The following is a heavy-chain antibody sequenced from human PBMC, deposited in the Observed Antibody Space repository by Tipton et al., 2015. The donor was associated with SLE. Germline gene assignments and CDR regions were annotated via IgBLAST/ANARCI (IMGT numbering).Heavy chain of an antibody. Sequence: GSLRLSCIVSGFTVSSNYMSWVRQAPGKGLEWVASINQDADEKDYLGSVEGRFTISRDNTKNSLYLQMNTLRAEDTAVYYCAQGGKTFDSWGQGTLVAVSS. CDR3: AQGGKTFDS. V-gene: IGHV3-7*03. D-gene: IGHD3-16*01. J-gene: IGHJ4*02. CDR1: GFTVSSNY. CDR2: INQDADEK.